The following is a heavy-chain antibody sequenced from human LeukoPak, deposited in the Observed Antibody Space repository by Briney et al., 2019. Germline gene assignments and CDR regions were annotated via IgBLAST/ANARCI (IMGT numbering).Heavy chain of an antibody. CDR2: IYPGDSDT. CDR1: GYSFTSYW. CDR3: ARHSYGDSSPYGWSAFDI. D-gene: IGHD3-22*01. J-gene: IGHJ3*02. V-gene: IGHV5-51*01. Sequence: GESLKIYCKGSGYSFTSYWIGWVRQMPGKGLEWMGIIYPGDSDTRYSPSFQGQVTISADKSISTAYLQWSSLNASDTAMYYCARHSYGDSSPYGWSAFDIWGQGKMVTVSS.